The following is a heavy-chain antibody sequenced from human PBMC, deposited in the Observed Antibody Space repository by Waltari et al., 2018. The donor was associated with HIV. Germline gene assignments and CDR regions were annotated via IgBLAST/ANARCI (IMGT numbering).Heavy chain of an antibody. D-gene: IGHD1-7*01. CDR2: ITPNSGGT. Sequence: QVQLVQSGAEVKKPGASVKVSGKASGYSFTDYSVHWVRQAPGQGLEWLGRITPNSGGTNYAQKFQGRVTVTRDTSINTVYMEVRRLRSDDTAVYYCARRTTMDFDYWGQGTLVTVS. J-gene: IGHJ4*02. CDR1: GYSFTDYS. CDR3: ARRTTMDFDY. V-gene: IGHV1-2*06.